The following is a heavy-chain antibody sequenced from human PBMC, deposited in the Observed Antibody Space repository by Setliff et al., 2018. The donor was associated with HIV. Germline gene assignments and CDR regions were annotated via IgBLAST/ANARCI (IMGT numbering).Heavy chain of an antibody. D-gene: IGHD5-12*01. J-gene: IGHJ4*02. CDR1: GFTFSSYA. CDR2: VNTDGSIK. CDR3: HSGYDTEEQSYFDY. V-gene: IGHV3-74*01. Sequence: GGSLRLSCAASGFTFSSYAMSWVRQAPGEGLVWVSRVNTDGSIKTYADSVKDRFTISRDNAKNTLYLQMNSLRAEDTGVYYCHSGYDTEEQSYFDYWGQGTLVTVSS.